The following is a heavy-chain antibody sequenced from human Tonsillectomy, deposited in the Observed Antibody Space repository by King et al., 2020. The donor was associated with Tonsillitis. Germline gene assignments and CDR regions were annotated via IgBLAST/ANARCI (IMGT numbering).Heavy chain of an antibody. Sequence: VQLVQSGAEVKKPGASVKVSCKASGYTFTSYHIHWVRQAPGQRLEWMGWLNAGNGDTKYSQKFQGTVTISRDTSANTAYMELSSLRSEDTAVYYCARLDLFFPYFDYWGQGTLLTVSS. D-gene: IGHD2/OR15-2a*01. CDR2: LNAGNGDT. CDR1: GYTFTSYH. V-gene: IGHV1-3*01. CDR3: ARLDLFFPYFDY. J-gene: IGHJ4*02.